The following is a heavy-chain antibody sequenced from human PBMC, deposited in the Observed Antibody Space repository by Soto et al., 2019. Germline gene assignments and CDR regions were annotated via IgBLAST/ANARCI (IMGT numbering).Heavy chain of an antibody. D-gene: IGHD2-15*01. CDR1: GFTFSSYA. CDR2: ISGSGGST. CDR3: AKDEKDIVVVVAATRYYYYGMDV. V-gene: IGHV3-23*01. Sequence: AGGSLRLSCAASGFTFSSYAMSWVRQAPGKGLEWVSAISGSGGSTYYADSVKGRFTISRDNSKNTLYLQMNSLRAEDTAVYYCAKDEKDIVVVVAATRYYYYGMDVWGQGTTVTVSS. J-gene: IGHJ6*02.